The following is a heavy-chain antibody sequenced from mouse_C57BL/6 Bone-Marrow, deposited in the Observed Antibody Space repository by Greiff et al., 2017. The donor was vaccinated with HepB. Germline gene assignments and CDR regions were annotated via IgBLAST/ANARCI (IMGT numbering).Heavy chain of an antibody. D-gene: IGHD2-4*01. J-gene: IGHJ4*01. CDR1: GYSITSGYY. V-gene: IGHV3-6*01. Sequence: EVKLQESGPGLVKPSQSLSLTCSVTGYSITSGYYWNWIRQFPGNKLEWMGYISYDGSNKYNPSLKNRISITRATSKNQFFLKLNSVTTEDTATYYCATYDYGYYAMDYWGQGTSVTVSS. CDR2: ISYDGSN. CDR3: ATYDYGYYAMDY.